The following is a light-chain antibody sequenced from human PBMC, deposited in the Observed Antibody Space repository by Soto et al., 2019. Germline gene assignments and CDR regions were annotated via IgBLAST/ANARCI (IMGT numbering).Light chain of an antibody. Sequence: DIQMTQSPSSLSAFVGDRVTVTCRASQRISGYLNWYQQKPGKAPKLLIYSASSLQSGVPPRFSGSGYETDFTLTISSRQPEDFATYYCQQSYSTPLTFGGGTKLEIK. CDR1: QRISGY. V-gene: IGKV1-39*01. CDR3: QQSYSTPLT. CDR2: SAS. J-gene: IGKJ4*01.